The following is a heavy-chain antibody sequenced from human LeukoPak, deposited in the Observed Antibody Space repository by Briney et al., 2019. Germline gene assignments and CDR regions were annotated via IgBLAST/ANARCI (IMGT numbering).Heavy chain of an antibody. CDR1: AFAFSRNW. Sequence: GGSLRLSCAASAFAFSRNWMSWVRQAPGKGPEWVASIKEDGSRENYVDSLKGRFTIYRDNSKNSLFLQMNSLRAEDTAVYYCARGPHWGQGTLVTVSS. J-gene: IGHJ4*02. CDR3: ARGPH. CDR2: IKEDGSRE. V-gene: IGHV3-7*01.